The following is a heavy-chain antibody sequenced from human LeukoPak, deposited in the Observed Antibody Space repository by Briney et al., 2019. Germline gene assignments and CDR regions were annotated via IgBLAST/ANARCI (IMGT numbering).Heavy chain of an antibody. V-gene: IGHV1-2*06. J-gene: IGHJ4*02. CDR1: GYTFTGYY. D-gene: IGHD1-26*01. Sequence: ASVKVSCKASGYTFTGYYMHWVRQAPGQGLEWMGRINPNSGGTNYAQKFQGRVTMTRDTSISTAYMELSRLRAEDTAVYYCARQFIVGARPGGYWGQGTLVTVSS. CDR3: ARQFIVGARPGGY. CDR2: INPNSGGT.